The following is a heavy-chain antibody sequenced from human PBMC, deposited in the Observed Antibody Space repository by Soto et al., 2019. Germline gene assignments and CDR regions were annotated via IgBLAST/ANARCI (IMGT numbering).Heavy chain of an antibody. CDR2: ISYNGSP. V-gene: IGHV4-59*08. Sequence: SETLSLTCSVSGGSVTNHHLSWIRQPPGKGLEWMGHISYNGSPNYNPSLWSRVTMSVDKSNSQFSLKLSSLTAADTAVYYCACGYTKLDPWGQGTLVTVSS. J-gene: IGHJ5*02. CDR1: GGSVTNHH. CDR3: ACGYTKLDP. D-gene: IGHD5-12*01.